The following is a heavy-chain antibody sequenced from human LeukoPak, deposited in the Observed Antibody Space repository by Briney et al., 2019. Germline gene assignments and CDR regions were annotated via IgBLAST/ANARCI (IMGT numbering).Heavy chain of an antibody. J-gene: IGHJ6*03. CDR2: ISSSGSTI. Sequence: PGGSLRLSCAASGFTFSSYSMNWVRQAPGKGLEWVSYISSSGSTIYYADSVKGRFTISRDNAKNSLYLQMNSLRAEDTAVYYCARVPQQLVRYYYYYYMDGWGKGTTVTVSS. CDR3: ARVPQQLVRYYYYYYMDG. V-gene: IGHV3-48*04. CDR1: GFTFSSYS. D-gene: IGHD6-13*01.